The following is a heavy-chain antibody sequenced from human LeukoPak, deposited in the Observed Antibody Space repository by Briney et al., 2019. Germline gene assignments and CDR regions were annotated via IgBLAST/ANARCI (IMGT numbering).Heavy chain of an antibody. Sequence: VASVKVSCKTSGGTFSSYAISWVRQAPGQGLEWMGGIIPIFGTANYAQKFQGRVTITADESTSTAYMELSSLRSEDTAVYYCARDVVEYSSSCAFDIWGQGTMVTVSS. CDR2: IIPIFGTA. J-gene: IGHJ3*02. D-gene: IGHD6-6*01. CDR3: ARDVVEYSSSCAFDI. V-gene: IGHV1-69*13. CDR1: GGTFSSYA.